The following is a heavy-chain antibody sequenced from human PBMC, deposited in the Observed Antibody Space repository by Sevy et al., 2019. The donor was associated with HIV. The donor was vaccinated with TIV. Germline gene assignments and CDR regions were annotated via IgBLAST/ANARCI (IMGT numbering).Heavy chain of an antibody. V-gene: IGHV3-48*03. CDR3: ARDLPPSATTVAHFDY. J-gene: IGHJ4*02. CDR1: GFPFSSYE. Sequence: GGSLRLSCTASGFPFSSYEMNWVRQAPGKGLEWVSYITNSGSSKNYSDSVKGRFNISRDNAKNSPYLQMNNRRAEDTAVYYCARDLPPSATTVAHFDYWGRGTLVTVSS. CDR2: ITNSGSSK. D-gene: IGHD4-17*01.